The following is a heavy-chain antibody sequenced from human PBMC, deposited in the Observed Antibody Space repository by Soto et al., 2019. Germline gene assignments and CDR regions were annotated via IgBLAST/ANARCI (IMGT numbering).Heavy chain of an antibody. D-gene: IGHD3-22*01. Sequence: ASVKVSCKVSGYTLTELSMHWVRQAPGKGLEWMGGFDPEDGETIYAQKFQGRVTMTEDTSTDTAYMELSSLRSEDTAVYYCATVAYYYDSSGYLHFDYWGQGTLVTVSS. CDR1: GYTLTELS. J-gene: IGHJ4*02. CDR3: ATVAYYYDSSGYLHFDY. CDR2: FDPEDGET. V-gene: IGHV1-24*01.